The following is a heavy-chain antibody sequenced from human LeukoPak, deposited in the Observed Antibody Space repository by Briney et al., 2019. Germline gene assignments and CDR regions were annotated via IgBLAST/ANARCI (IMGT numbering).Heavy chain of an antibody. V-gene: IGHV4-38-2*01. Sequence: GSLRLSCAASGFTFSSYAMSWVRQAPGKGLEWIGSIYHSGSTYYNPSLKSQVTISVDTSKNQFSLKLTSVTAADTAVYYCARGYSSSWYLNWFDPWGQGTLVTVSS. CDR3: ARGYSSSWYLNWFDP. J-gene: IGHJ5*02. CDR1: GFTFSSYA. D-gene: IGHD6-13*01. CDR2: IYHSGST.